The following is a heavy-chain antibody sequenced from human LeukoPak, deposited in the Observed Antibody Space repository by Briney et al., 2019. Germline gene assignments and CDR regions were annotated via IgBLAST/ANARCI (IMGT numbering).Heavy chain of an antibody. J-gene: IGHJ4*02. CDR2: IYGSGRT. CDR1: VVSSKSDY. V-gene: IGHV4-4*09. CDR3: VVSPNQDFFDY. Sequence: SQTLSPACTISVVSSKSDYLNWSRQPPGKGLEWIGHIYGSGRTNYNPSLKSRVTMSVDTSKSQFSLNLNSLTAADTAVYYCVVSPNQDFFDYWGQGPLVTVSS.